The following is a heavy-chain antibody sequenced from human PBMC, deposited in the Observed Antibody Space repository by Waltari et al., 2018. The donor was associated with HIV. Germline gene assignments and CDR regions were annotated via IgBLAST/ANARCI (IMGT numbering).Heavy chain of an antibody. Sequence: QVQLPESGPRLVKPSETLSPPCNVPGGPVTHFHWSWIRQSPEQRLEWIGYIYENGRASYNPALKSLVTISRDTSKNQVSLKVSSVTTEDAAMYYCARGREHAYPRDFEYGGQGAPVSVSS. CDR3: ARGREHAYPRDFEY. J-gene: IGHJ4*02. D-gene: IGHD3-10*01. V-gene: IGHV4-59*02. CDR2: IYENGRA. CDR1: GGPVTHFH.